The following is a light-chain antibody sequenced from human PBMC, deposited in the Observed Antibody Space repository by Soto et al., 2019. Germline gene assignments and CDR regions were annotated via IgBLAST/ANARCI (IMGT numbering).Light chain of an antibody. J-gene: IGKJ2*01. CDR2: GAS. CDR3: QQYVTSPPGYT. Sequence: EVVLTQSPGTLSLSPGERATLSCSTSQTVSSSYYLAWYQQKPGQAPRLLIYGASNRASGVPDRFSSGWSGTDFTLTISRLEPEDFAVYYCQQYVTSPPGYTFGQGTELRIK. V-gene: IGKV3-20*01. CDR1: QTVSSSYY.